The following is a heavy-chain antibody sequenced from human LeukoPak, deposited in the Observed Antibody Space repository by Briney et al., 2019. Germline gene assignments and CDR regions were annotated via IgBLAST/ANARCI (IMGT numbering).Heavy chain of an antibody. Sequence: SETLSLTCTVSGGSISSYYWSWIRQPAGKGLEWIGRTYTSGSTNYNPSLKSRVTMSVDTSKNQFSLKLSSVTAADTAVYYCARGIYYYDSSGYYSSLRNYFDYWGQGTLVTVSS. V-gene: IGHV4-4*07. J-gene: IGHJ4*02. CDR2: TYTSGST. CDR3: ARGIYYYDSSGYYSSLRNYFDY. CDR1: GGSISSYY. D-gene: IGHD3-22*01.